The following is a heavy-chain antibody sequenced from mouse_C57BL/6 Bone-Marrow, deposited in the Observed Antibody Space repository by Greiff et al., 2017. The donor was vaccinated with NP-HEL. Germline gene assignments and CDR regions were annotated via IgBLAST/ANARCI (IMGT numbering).Heavy chain of an antibody. V-gene: IGHV14-4*01. CDR2: IDPENGDT. CDR3: TTGGGSSYYFDY. J-gene: IGHJ2*01. D-gene: IGHD1-1*01. Sequence: EVQLQQSGAELVRPGASVKLSCTASGFNIKDAYMHWVKQRPEQGLEWIGWIDPENGDTEYASKFQGKATITADTSSNTAYLQLSSLTSEDTAVYYCTTGGGSSYYFDYWGQGTTLTVSS. CDR1: GFNIKDAY.